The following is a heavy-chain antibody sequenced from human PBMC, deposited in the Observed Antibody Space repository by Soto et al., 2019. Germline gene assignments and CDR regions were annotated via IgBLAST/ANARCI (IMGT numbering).Heavy chain of an antibody. J-gene: IGHJ4*02. CDR1: AFSLSTNGLG. CDR2: IYWNEDK. CDR3: VHSVMGQTLTGGKYFDY. D-gene: IGHD2-8*01. Sequence: ESGPTLVNPTQTLTLTCTFSAFSLSTNGLGVGWIRQPPGKPLEWLAVIYWNEDKRYSRSLNSTLSITNDTSKNKLVLTMTTMDPVVTATYYCVHSVMGQTLTGGKYFDYWGPGILVTVSS. V-gene: IGHV2-5*01.